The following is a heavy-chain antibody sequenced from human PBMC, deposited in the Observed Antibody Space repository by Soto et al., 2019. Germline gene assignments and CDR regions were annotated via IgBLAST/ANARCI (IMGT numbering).Heavy chain of an antibody. CDR1: GYSFTSYW. Sequence: GESLKISCKGSGYSFTSYWISWVRQMPGKGLEWMGRIDPSDSYTNYSPSFQGHVTISADKSISTAYLQWSSLKASDTAMYYCARNLAAAGTYYYYGMDVWGQGPTVTSP. V-gene: IGHV5-10-1*01. D-gene: IGHD6-13*01. CDR3: ARNLAAAGTYYYYGMDV. CDR2: IDPSDSYT. J-gene: IGHJ6*02.